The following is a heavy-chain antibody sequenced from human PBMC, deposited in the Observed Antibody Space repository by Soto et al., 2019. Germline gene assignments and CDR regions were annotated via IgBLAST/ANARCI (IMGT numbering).Heavy chain of an antibody. J-gene: IGHJ6*02. V-gene: IGHV4-31*03. CDR1: GGSISSGGYY. CDR2: TYYSGST. CDR3: ARDGAVPYGMDV. D-gene: IGHD3-16*01. Sequence: QVQLQESGPGLVKPSQTLSLTCTVSGGSISSGGYYWSWIRQHPGKGLEWIGNTYYSGSTYYNPPLKSRIKISVDTSKNPFSLKLNSVTAADTAVYYCARDGAVPYGMDVWGQGTTVIVSS.